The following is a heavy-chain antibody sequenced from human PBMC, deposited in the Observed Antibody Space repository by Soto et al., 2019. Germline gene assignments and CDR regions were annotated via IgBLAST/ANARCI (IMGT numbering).Heavy chain of an antibody. CDR3: ARDWNCGFFGYGMDV. CDR1: GGSISSGDYY. Sequence: LSLTCTVSGGSISSGDYYWSWIRQPPGKGLEWIGYIYYSGSTYYNPSLKSRVTISVDTSKNQFALKLSSVTAADTAVYYCARDWNCGFFGYGMDVWGQGTTVTVSS. V-gene: IGHV4-30-4*02. D-gene: IGHD1-7*01. CDR2: IYYSGST. J-gene: IGHJ6*02.